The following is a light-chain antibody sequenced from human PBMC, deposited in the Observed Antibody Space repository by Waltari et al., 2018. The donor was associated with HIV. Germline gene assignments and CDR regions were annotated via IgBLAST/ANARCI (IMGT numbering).Light chain of an antibody. CDR3: CSYAVSSTYV. CDR2: YVS. CDR1: SSDAECHNL. V-gene: IGLV2-23*02. Sequence: QSALTQPAAVSGSPGQSSTISCTGTSSDAECHNLVSGYQLPPGKAPKLMLYYVSKRPSGVSNLFSGSKSGNTASLTISGLQAEDEADYYCCSYAVSSTYVFGTGTKVSVL. J-gene: IGLJ1*01.